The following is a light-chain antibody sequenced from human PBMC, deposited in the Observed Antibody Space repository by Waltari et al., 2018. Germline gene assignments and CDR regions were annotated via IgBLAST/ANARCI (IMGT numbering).Light chain of an antibody. CDR1: SSVVGTYKR. CDR2: AVS. J-gene: IGLJ2*01. Sequence: QSALTQHASVSGSPGQSVTIPCPGTSSVVGTYKRFSWYQQHPGKAPKLMIYAVSKRPSGVSDRFSGSESGDMASLPISGLQPEDEAEYFCSSYAGSSKGVFGGGTKVTVL. V-gene: IGLV2-23*02. CDR3: SSYAGSSKGV.